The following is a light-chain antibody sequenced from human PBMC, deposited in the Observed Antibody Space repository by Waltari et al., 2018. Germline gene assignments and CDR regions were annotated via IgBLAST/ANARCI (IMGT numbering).Light chain of an antibody. V-gene: IGLV2-11*01. Sequence: QSALSQSLSVSGSPGQSVTISCTGTSNDVGGYYSVSWFQQFPGKAPNLIIYDVTRRPSGVPARFSGSKSGNTASLTISGLQVEDEVTYYCCSRAGTYTWLFGGGTKVTVL. CDR2: DVT. CDR1: SNDVGGYYS. J-gene: IGLJ2*01. CDR3: CSRAGTYTWL.